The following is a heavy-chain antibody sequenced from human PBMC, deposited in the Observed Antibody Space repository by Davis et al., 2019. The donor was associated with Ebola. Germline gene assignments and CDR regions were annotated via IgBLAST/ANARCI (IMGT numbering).Heavy chain of an antibody. CDR1: GGTFSSYA. D-gene: IGHD5-24*01. J-gene: IGHJ4*02. Sequence: SVKVSCKASGGTFSSYAISWVRQAPGQGLEWMGRIIPILGIANYAQKFQGRVTITADKSTSTAYMELSSLRSEDTAVYYCAREHQLYYFDYWGQGTLVTVSS. CDR3: AREHQLYYFDY. CDR2: IIPILGIA. V-gene: IGHV1-69*04.